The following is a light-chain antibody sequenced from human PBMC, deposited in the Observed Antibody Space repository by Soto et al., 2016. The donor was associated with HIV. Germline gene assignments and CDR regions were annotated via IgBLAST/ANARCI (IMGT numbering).Light chain of an antibody. J-gene: IGKJ4*02. CDR1: QSLLHSNGYNY. V-gene: IGKV2-28*01. CDR2: LGS. CDR3: MQSLETPVT. Sequence: DIAMTQSPLSLPVTPGEPASISCRSSQSLLHSNGYNYLDWYLQKPGQSPQLLIYLGSNRASGVPDRFTGSGSGTYFTLKINRVEAEDVGVYYCMQSLETPVTFGGGTKVE.